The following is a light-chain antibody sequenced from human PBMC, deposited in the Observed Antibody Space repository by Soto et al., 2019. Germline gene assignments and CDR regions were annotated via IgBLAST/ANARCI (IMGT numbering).Light chain of an antibody. Sequence: QSVLTQPPSASGTPGQRVTISCSGSSSNIGSNTVNWYQQLPRTAPKLLIYSSNQRPSGVPDRFSGSKSGTSASLAISGLQSEDEADYYCAAWDDSLNGLVFGGGTQLTVL. CDR3: AAWDDSLNGLV. V-gene: IGLV1-44*01. J-gene: IGLJ2*01. CDR2: SSN. CDR1: SSNIGSNT.